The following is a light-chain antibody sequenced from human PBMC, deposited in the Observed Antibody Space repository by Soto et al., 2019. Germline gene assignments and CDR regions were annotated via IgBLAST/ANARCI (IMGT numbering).Light chain of an antibody. V-gene: IGKV3-20*01. J-gene: IGKJ1*01. Sequence: EIVLTQSPGTLSLSPGERGTLSCRASQSVTSSYLAWYQQKPGQAPRLLIYGASNRATGIPDRFSGSGSGTDFTLTISRLVPEDFAVYYCQQYGRSPPWTFGQGTKVEIK. CDR3: QQYGRSPPWT. CDR2: GAS. CDR1: QSVTSSY.